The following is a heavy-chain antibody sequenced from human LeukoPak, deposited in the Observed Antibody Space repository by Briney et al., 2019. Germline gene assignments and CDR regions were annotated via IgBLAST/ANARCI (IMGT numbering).Heavy chain of an antibody. D-gene: IGHD3-10*01. V-gene: IGHV4-59*01. CDR3: ARDYGSGSSQFDY. CDR1: GVSISSYY. J-gene: IGHJ4*02. Sequence: SETLSLTCTVSGVSISSYYWSWIRQPPGKGLEWIGYIYYSGSTNYNPSLKSRVTISVDTSKNQFSLKLSSVTAADTAVYYCARDYGSGSSQFDYWGQGTLVTVSS. CDR2: IYYSGST.